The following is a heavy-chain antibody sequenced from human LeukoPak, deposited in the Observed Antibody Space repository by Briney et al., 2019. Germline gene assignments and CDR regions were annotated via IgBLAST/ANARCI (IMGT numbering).Heavy chain of an antibody. CDR1: GFTFDDYG. CDR3: ARDEVGATTREVWFDS. Sequence: GGSLRLSCAASGFTFDDYGMSWVRQAPGRGLEWVSGVNWNGGSTDYAESVKGRFTISRDNAKNSLSLQMNSLRAEDTALYYCARDEVGATTREVWFDSCGQGTLVTVSS. D-gene: IGHD1-26*01. CDR2: VNWNGGST. V-gene: IGHV3-20*04. J-gene: IGHJ5*01.